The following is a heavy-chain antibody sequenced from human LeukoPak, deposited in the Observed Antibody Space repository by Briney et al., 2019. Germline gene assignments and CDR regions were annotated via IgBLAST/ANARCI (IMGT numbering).Heavy chain of an antibody. CDR2: ISSSGSTL. D-gene: IGHD1-20*01. CDR1: GFTFSDYY. J-gene: IGHJ4*02. V-gene: IGHV3-11*01. Sequence: GGSLRLSCAASGFTFSDYYMSWIRQAPGKGLEWLSYISSSGSTLYYADSVKGRITISRDNAKNSLYLQMNSLRAEDTAVYYCARRRYNWNAIDYWGQGTLVTVSS. CDR3: ARRRYNWNAIDY.